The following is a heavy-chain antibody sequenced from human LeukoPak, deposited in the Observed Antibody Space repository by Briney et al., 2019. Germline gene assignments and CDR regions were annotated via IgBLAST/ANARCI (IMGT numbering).Heavy chain of an antibody. J-gene: IGHJ2*01. CDR2: IYYSGST. Sequence: SETLSLTCTVSGASLNSGGYYWNWIRQPPGKEPEWIGYIYYSGSTNYNRSLKSRVTISVDTSKNQFPLKLTSVTAADTAVYYCAREGWDLWGRGTLVTVSS. D-gene: IGHD2-15*01. CDR3: AREGWDL. V-gene: IGHV4-61*08. CDR1: GASLNSGGYY.